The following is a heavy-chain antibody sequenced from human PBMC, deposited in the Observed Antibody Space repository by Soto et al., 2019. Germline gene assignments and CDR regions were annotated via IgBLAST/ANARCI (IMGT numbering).Heavy chain of an antibody. Sequence: ESGGGLVQPGGSLRLSCAASGFTFSDHYMDWVRQAPGKGLEWVGRSRDKVHSHTTEYAASVKGRFTISRGDSENSLYPQMNSLKTEDTAVYYCARGVVSTGYFDYWGQGTLVTVSS. CDR2: SRDKVHSHTT. J-gene: IGHJ4*02. CDR3: ARGVVSTGYFDY. D-gene: IGHD5-12*01. V-gene: IGHV3-72*01. CDR1: GFTFSDHY.